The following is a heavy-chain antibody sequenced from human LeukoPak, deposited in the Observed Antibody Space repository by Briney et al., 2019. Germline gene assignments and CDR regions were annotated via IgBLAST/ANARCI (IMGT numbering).Heavy chain of an antibody. CDR2: ISGSGGST. CDR1: GFTFSSYA. Sequence: GGSLRLSCAASGFTFSSYAMSWVRQAPGKGLEWVSAISGSGGSTYYADSVKGRFTISRDNSKNTLYLQMNSLRAEDTAVYYCAKALTVTKTRQPNDAFEIWGQGTMVTVSS. CDR3: AKALTVTKTRQPNDAFEI. J-gene: IGHJ3*02. D-gene: IGHD4-11*01. V-gene: IGHV3-23*01.